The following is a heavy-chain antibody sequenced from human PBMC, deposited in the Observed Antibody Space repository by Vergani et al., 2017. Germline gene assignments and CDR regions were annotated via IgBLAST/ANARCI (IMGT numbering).Heavy chain of an antibody. CDR1: GFTFDDYA. J-gene: IGHJ4*02. CDR2: ISWNRGSK. V-gene: IGHV3-9*01. D-gene: IGHD3-22*01. Sequence: EVQLVESGGGLVQPGRSLRLSCAASGFTFDDYAMHWVRQAPGKGIEWVSGISWNRGSKGYADSVKGRFTISRDNAKNSLYLQMNSLRAEDTALYYCAKDSRGGYDSSGYYYDYWGQGTLVTVSS. CDR3: AKDSRGGYDSSGYYYDY.